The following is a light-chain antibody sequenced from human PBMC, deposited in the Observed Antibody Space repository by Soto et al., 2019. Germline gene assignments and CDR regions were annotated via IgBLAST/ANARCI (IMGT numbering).Light chain of an antibody. CDR2: QVT. J-gene: IGLJ1*01. CDR3: SSYTDSTNYV. Sequence: LTQPASVSGSPGQSITISCTGTSSDVGTRNFVSWYQQHPGKAPKLMIYQVTNRPSGVSNRFSGSKSGNTASLTISGLQAEDEADYYCSSYTDSTNYVFGTGTKV. CDR1: SSDVGTRNF. V-gene: IGLV2-14*01.